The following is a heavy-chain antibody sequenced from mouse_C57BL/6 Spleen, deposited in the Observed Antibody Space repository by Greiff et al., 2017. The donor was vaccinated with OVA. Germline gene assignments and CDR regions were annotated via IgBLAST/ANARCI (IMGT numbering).Heavy chain of an antibody. Sequence: EVKLMESGGGLVKPGGSLKLSCAASGFTFSSYAMSWVRQTPEKRLEWVATISDGGSYTYYPDNVKGRFTISRDNAKNNLYLQMSHLKSEDTAMYYCARAYSNYFDYWGQGTTLTVSS. J-gene: IGHJ2*01. D-gene: IGHD2-5*01. CDR3: ARAYSNYFDY. CDR1: GFTFSSYA. CDR2: ISDGGSYT. V-gene: IGHV5-4*03.